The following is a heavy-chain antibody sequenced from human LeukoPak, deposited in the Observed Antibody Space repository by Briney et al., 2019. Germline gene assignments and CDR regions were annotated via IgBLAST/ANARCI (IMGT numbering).Heavy chain of an antibody. V-gene: IGHV4-30-4*08. D-gene: IGHD3-10*01. Sequence: SETLSLTCTVSGGSISGGFYYWTWIRQHPGKGLEWIGYIYYSGSTYYNPSLKSRVTISVDTSKNQFSLKLSSVTAADTAVYYCARRYYYGSGSFDYWGQGTLVTVSS. CDR1: GGSISGGFYY. CDR2: IYYSGST. CDR3: ARRYYYGSGSFDY. J-gene: IGHJ4*02.